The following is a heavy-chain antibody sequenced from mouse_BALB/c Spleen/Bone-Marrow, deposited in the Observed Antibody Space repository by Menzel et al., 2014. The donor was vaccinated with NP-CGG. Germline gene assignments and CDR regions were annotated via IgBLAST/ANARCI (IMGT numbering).Heavy chain of an antibody. J-gene: IGHJ4*01. CDR2: ISPYYVDG. Sequence: QVQLQQSGAELVRPGVSVKISCKGSGYTFTDYAMHWVKQSHAKSLEWIGVISPYYVDGGYNQKFKGKATMTIDKSSSTPYMELARLSPEESVIYYCARGGSSGLYYSAMDYRGQGTSLSLSS. V-gene: IGHV1S137*01. CDR1: GYTFTDYA. CDR3: ARGGSSGLYYSAMDY. D-gene: IGHD3-1*01.